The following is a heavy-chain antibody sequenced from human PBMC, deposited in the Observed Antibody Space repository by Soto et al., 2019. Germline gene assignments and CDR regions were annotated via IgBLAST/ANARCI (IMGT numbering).Heavy chain of an antibody. CDR3: ARDIAVAGLYFDY. V-gene: IGHV1-46*01. D-gene: IGHD6-19*01. J-gene: IGHJ4*02. CDR2: INPSGGST. Sequence: ASVKVSCKVSGYTFTSYYMHWVRQAPGQGLEWMGIINPSGGSTSYARKFQGRVTMTRDTSTSTVYMELGSLRSEDTAVYYCARDIAVAGLYFDYWGQGSLVTVSS. CDR1: GYTFTSYY.